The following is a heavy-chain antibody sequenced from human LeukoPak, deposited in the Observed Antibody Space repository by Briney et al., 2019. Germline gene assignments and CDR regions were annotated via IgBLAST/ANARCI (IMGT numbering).Heavy chain of an antibody. J-gene: IGHJ4*02. CDR3: ARAFYSSSWYHKEDFFDY. CDR1: GGSISSYY. CDR2: IYYSGST. Sequence: SETLSLTCTVAGGSISSYYWSWIRQPPGKGLEWIGYIYYSGSTYYNPSLKSRVTISVDTSKNQFSLKLSSVTAADTAVYYCARAFYSSSWYHKEDFFDYWGQGTPVTVSS. V-gene: IGHV4-59*08. D-gene: IGHD6-13*01.